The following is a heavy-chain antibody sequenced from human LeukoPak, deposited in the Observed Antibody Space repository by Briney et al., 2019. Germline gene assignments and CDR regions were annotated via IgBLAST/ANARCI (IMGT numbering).Heavy chain of an antibody. CDR2: FSYSGHT. Sequence: SETLSLTCTVSGGSISSSRYFWGWIRQSPGKGLEWIGSFSYSGHTYYNPSLKSRVIISGDTSKNQFSLRLSSVTAADTAVYFCAMPQHKLILWGHFQHWGQGTLVIVSS. V-gene: IGHV4-39*01. J-gene: IGHJ1*01. CDR3: AMPQHKLILWGHFQH. CDR1: GGSISSSRYF. D-gene: IGHD2-15*01.